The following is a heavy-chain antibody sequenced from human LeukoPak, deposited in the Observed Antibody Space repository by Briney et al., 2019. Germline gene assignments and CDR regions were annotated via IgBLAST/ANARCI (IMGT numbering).Heavy chain of an antibody. CDR2: IYYSGST. J-gene: IGHJ5*02. D-gene: IGHD3-3*01. CDR1: GGSISSSSYY. V-gene: IGHV4-39*01. CDR3: ARLHEAIFGVVITPPGWFDP. Sequence: PPETLSLTCTVSGGSISSSSYYWGWIRQPPGKGLEWIGSIYYSGSTYYNPSLKSRVTISVDTSKNQFSLKLSSVTAADTAVYYCARLHEAIFGVVITPPGWFDPWGQGTLVTVSS.